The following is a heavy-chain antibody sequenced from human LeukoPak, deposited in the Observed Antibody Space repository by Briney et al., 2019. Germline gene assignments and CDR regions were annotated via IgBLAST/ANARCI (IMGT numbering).Heavy chain of an antibody. Sequence: GGSLRLSCAASGFTFSSYAMSWVRQAPGKGLEWVSAISVSGGGTYNADSVKGRFTISRDNSKNTVYLQMSSLRAEDTAVYYCAKEATRGGRHLDYWGQGTLVTVSS. CDR3: AKEATRGGRHLDY. J-gene: IGHJ4*02. V-gene: IGHV3-23*01. CDR2: ISVSGGGT. CDR1: GFTFSSYA. D-gene: IGHD2-15*01.